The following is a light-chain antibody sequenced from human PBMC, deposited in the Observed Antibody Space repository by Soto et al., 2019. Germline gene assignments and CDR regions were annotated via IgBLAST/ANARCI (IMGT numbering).Light chain of an antibody. CDR1: SSNIGSNY. CDR3: AAWDDSLSGNV. V-gene: IGLV1-47*01. CDR2: RNN. Sequence: QSVLTQPPSAYGTPGQRVTISCSGSSSNIGSNYVYWYQQLPGTAPKLLIYRNNQRPSGVPDRFSGSKSGTSASLAISGLRSEDEADYYCAAWDDSLSGNVFGTGTKSPS. J-gene: IGLJ1*01.